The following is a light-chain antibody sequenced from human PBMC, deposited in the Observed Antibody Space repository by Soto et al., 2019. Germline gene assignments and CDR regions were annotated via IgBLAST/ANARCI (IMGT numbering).Light chain of an antibody. CDR1: QSVSSY. J-gene: IGKJ3*01. Sequence: EIVLTQSPATLSLSPGERATLSCRASQSVSSYLAWYQQKPGQAPRPLIYDASNRATGIPARFSGSGSGTDFTLTISSLEPADFAVYYCQQRSNWPPFTLGPGTKVDTK. V-gene: IGKV3-11*01. CDR3: QQRSNWPPFT. CDR2: DAS.